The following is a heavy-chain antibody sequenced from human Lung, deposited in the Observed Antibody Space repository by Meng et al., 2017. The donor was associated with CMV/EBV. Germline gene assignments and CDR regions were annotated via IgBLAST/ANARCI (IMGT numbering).Heavy chain of an antibody. D-gene: IGHD3-9*01. V-gene: IGHV1-24*01. CDR1: GYTLTELS. Sequence: QVQLVQSGXEVKKXXXSAKFSCXFSGYTLTELSMHWLRQAPGKGLEWMGGFDPEDGETIYAQKFQGRVTMTEDTSTDTAYMELSSLRSEDTAVYYCATDRRYDILTGYFDYWGHGTLVTVSA. CDR2: FDPEDGET. CDR3: ATDRRYDILTGYFDY. J-gene: IGHJ4*01.